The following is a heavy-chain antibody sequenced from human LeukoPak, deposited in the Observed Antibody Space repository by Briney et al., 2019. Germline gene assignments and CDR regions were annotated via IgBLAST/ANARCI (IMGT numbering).Heavy chain of an antibody. V-gene: IGHV4-34*01. CDR3: ARRPGPVKGRPSSYTYYLDV. CDR1: GGSLSNYY. Sequence: PSETLSLTCAVYGGSLSNYYWTWIRQSPGKGLEWIGEVNQRGSTNYNPSLESRVTMSVDTSKNQVSVELNSVTAADMAVYYCARRPGPVKGRPSSYTYYLDVWGKGTAVTVSS. CDR2: VNQRGST. J-gene: IGHJ6*03.